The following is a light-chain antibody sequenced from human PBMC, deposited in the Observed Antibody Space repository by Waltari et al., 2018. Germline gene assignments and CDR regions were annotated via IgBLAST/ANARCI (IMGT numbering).Light chain of an antibody. V-gene: IGLV3-9*01. J-gene: IGLJ2*01. CDR2: RDS. CDR3: QVWDSSTDVV. Sequence: SYELTQPLSVSVALGQTARITCGGNHIGSKNVDWYQQKPGQAPVLGIHRDSNRPTGIPERFSGSNSGNTATLTISRAQAGDEADYYCQVWDSSTDVVFGGGTKLTVL. CDR1: HIGSKN.